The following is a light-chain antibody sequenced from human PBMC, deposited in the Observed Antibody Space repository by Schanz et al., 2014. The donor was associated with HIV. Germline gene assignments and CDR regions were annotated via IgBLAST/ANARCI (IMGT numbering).Light chain of an antibody. CDR2: SND. Sequence: QSVLTQPPSVSGAPGQRVTISCTGSRSNLGSNTVNWYQQLPGTAPKVLIYSNDQRPSGVPDRFFGSRSGTSASLDITGLQSEDEADYYCAAWDDSLNNWVFGGGTKLTVL. CDR3: AAWDDSLNNWV. J-gene: IGLJ3*02. V-gene: IGLV1-44*01. CDR1: RSNLGSNT.